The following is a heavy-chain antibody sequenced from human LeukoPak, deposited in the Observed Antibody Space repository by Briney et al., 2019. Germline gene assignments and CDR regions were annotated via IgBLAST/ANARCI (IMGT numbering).Heavy chain of an antibody. D-gene: IGHD2-2*01. J-gene: IGHJ6*02. Sequence: GASVKVSCKASGGTFSSYAISWVRQAPGQGLEWTGGIIPIFGTANYAQKFQGRVTITADESTSTAYMELSSLRSEDTAVYYCASGGLEYQTYYYYGMDVWGQGTTVTVSS. CDR3: ASGGLEYQTYYYYGMDV. V-gene: IGHV1-69*01. CDR1: GGTFSSYA. CDR2: IIPIFGTA.